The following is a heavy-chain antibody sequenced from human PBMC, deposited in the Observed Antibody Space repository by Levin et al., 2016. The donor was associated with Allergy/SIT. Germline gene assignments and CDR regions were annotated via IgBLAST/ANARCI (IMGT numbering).Heavy chain of an antibody. V-gene: IGHV3-23*01. CDR1: GFTFSYFA. D-gene: IGHD1-26*01. CDR2: ISGSGSSI. Sequence: GGSLRLSCAASGFTFSYFAMSWVRQAPGKGLEWVSGISGSGSSIYYVDSVKGRFTVSRDNSKNMLYLHMSSLSAEDTAMYYCVKDPGEFSGTYFAESWGQGTLVTVSS. J-gene: IGHJ4*02. CDR3: VKDPGEFSGTYFAES.